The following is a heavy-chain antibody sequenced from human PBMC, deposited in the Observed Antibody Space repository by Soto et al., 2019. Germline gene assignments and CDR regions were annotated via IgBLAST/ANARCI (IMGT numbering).Heavy chain of an antibody. J-gene: IGHJ4*02. Sequence: GGSLRLSCAASGFTFSGSAMHWVRQASGKGLEWVGRIRSKANSYATAYAASVKGRFIISRDDSKNTAYLQMNSLKTEDTAVYYCTRRIDDYGDPLGFDYWGQGTLVTVSS. CDR3: TRRIDDYGDPLGFDY. CDR1: GFTFSGSA. V-gene: IGHV3-73*01. D-gene: IGHD4-17*01. CDR2: IRSKANSYAT.